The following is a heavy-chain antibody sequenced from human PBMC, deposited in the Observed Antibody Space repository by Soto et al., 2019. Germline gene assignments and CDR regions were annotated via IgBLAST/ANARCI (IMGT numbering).Heavy chain of an antibody. CDR1: GYTFITYG. Sequence: QVQLVQSGAELKKPGASVTVSCKASGYTFITYGINWVRQAPGQGLEWMGWISPRNGNTDYAQRFQDRVTMTTDTSASPAALQLRSLRSAATAVYFCARGRLGVVPAAILSAPWLDPWGQGTLVTVSS. V-gene: IGHV1-18*01. D-gene: IGHD2-2*01. CDR2: ISPRNGNT. J-gene: IGHJ5*02. CDR3: ARGRLGVVPAAILSAPWLDP.